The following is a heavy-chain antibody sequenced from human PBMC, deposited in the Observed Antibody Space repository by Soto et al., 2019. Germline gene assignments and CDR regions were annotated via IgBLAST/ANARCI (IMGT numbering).Heavy chain of an antibody. Sequence: PSETLSLTCTVSCGSVISGRDYWSWIRQSPGKGLEWIGYMYYSGSATYNPSLKSRVTISVDTSKNQFSLKLSSVTAADTAVFYCARGVVATIGYWYFDLWGRGTLVTVS. CDR2: MYYSGSA. CDR1: CGSVISGRDY. J-gene: IGHJ2*01. CDR3: ARGVVATIGYWYFDL. V-gene: IGHV4-61*01. D-gene: IGHD2-15*01.